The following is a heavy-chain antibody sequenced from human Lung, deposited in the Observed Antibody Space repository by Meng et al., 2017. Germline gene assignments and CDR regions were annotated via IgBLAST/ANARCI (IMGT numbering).Heavy chain of an antibody. CDR1: GFTFSNVW. V-gene: IGHV3-15*01. Sequence: EVQLVEAGGGFVKPGGSLRLSCAASGFTFSNVWMTWVRQAPGKGLEWIGRMKSNVDGGTVDYAAAVKGRFFISRDDSENTFYLQMNSLKTEDTAVYYCSGHVDYWGHGTLVTVSS. CDR3: SGHVDY. J-gene: IGHJ4*01. CDR2: MKSNVDGGTV.